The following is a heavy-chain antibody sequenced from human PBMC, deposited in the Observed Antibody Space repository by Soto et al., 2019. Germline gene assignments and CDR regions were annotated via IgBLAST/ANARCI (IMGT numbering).Heavy chain of an antibody. CDR3: AREFGGNNYYYYYVMDV. CDR2: IYYSGST. D-gene: IGHD3-16*01. CDR1: GGSISSGGYY. Sequence: SETLSLTCTVSGGSISSGGYYWSWIRQHPGKGLEWIGYIYYSGSTYYNPSLKSRVTISVDTSKNQFSLKLSSVTAADTAVYYCAREFGGNNYYYYYVMDVWGQGTTVTVSS. V-gene: IGHV4-31*03. J-gene: IGHJ6*02.